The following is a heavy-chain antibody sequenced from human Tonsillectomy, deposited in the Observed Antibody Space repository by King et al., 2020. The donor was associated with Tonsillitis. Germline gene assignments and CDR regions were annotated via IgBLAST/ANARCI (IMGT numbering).Heavy chain of an antibody. CDR3: ARDPGTVAGHQNSYGMDV. Sequence: VQLVESGGGVVQPGTSLRLSCAASGFIFRTYGMHWVRQAPGKGLEWVAVTSYDGRIRYYADAVQGRFIISRDNTRNTLSLQMNTLRAEDTAVYYCARDPGTVAGHQNSYGMDVWGQGTTVTVSS. CDR2: TSYDGRIR. V-gene: IGHV3-30*03. D-gene: IGHD6-19*01. CDR1: GFIFRTYG. J-gene: IGHJ6*02.